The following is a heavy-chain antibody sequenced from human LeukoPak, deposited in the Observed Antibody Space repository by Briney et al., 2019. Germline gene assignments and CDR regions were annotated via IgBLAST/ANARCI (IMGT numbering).Heavy chain of an antibody. D-gene: IGHD2-2*01. V-gene: IGHV1-2*02. CDR1: GYTFTGYY. Sequence: ASVTVSCKASGYTFTGYYMHWVRQAPGQGFEWMGWISPNSGGTNYAQKFQGRVTMTRDTSISTAYMEMSRLRSDDTAVYYCPREEDIVVVPRGDGMDVWGQGSKVTVSS. J-gene: IGHJ6*02. CDR3: PREEDIVVVPRGDGMDV. CDR2: ISPNSGGT.